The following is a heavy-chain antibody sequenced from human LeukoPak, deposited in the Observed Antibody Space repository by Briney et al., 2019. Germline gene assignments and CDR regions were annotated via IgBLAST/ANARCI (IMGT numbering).Heavy chain of an antibody. CDR1: GGSISSYY. V-gene: IGHV4-59*01. CDR2: IYYSGST. Sequence: PSETLSLTCTVSGGSISSYYWSWIRQPPGKGPEWIGYIYYSGSTDYNPSLKSRVTISVDTSKNQFSLKLSSVTAADTAVYYCARAQQLGISDYWGQGTLVTVSS. CDR3: ARAQQLGISDY. D-gene: IGHD7-27*01. J-gene: IGHJ4*02.